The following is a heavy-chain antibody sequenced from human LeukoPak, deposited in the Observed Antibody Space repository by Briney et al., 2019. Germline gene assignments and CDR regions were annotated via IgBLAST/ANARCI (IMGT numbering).Heavy chain of an antibody. CDR3: ARDDPYFFDY. D-gene: IGHD2/OR15-2a*01. J-gene: IGHJ4*02. CDR2: IKQDGSEK. CDR1: GFSFSSSW. V-gene: IGHV3-7*01. Sequence: GGSLRLSCAASGFSFSSSWMSWARQAPGKGLEWVAKIKQDGSEKYYVDSVKGRFTISRDNAKNSLFLQMDSLRVEDTAVYFCARDDPYFFDYWGQGTLVTVS.